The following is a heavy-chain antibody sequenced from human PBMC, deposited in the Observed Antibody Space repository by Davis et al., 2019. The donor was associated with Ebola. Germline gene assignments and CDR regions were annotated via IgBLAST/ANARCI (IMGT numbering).Heavy chain of an antibody. J-gene: IGHJ6*04. Sequence: GESLKISCAASGFTFSSYAMSWVRQAPGKGLEWVSAISGSGGSTYYADSVRGRFTISRDNSKNTLYLQMNSLRAEDTAVYYCAKDDDYSNYRSYYYYGMDVWGKGTTVTVSS. D-gene: IGHD4-11*01. CDR1: GFTFSSYA. CDR3: AKDDDYSNYRSYYYYGMDV. CDR2: ISGSGGST. V-gene: IGHV3-23*01.